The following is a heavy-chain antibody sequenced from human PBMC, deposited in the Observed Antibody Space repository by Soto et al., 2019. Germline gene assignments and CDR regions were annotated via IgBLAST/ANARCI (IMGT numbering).Heavy chain of an antibody. J-gene: IGHJ4*02. CDR2: IYHSGST. CDR1: GYSISSGYY. D-gene: IGHD3-22*01. CDR3: ARVYYYDSSGYCDY. Sequence: KPSETLSLTCAVSGYSISSGYYWGWIRQPPGKGLEWIGRIYHSGSTYYNPSLNSRVTISVDTSENRISLKLSSVTAADTAVYYCARVYYYDSSGYCDYWGQGTLVTVSS. V-gene: IGHV4-38-2*01.